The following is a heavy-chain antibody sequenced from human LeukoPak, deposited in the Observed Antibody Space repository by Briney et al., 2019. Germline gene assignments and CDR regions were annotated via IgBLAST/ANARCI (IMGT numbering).Heavy chain of an antibody. V-gene: IGHV1-2*02. Sequence: ASVKVSCKASGYTFTGYYMHWVRQAPGQGLEWIGWINPNGGGTNYAQKFQGRVTMTRDTSISTAYMELSRLRSDDTAVYYCAREVIFGVSYDYWGQGTLVTVSS. D-gene: IGHD3-3*01. CDR2: INPNGGGT. CDR3: AREVIFGVSYDY. J-gene: IGHJ4*02. CDR1: GYTFTGYY.